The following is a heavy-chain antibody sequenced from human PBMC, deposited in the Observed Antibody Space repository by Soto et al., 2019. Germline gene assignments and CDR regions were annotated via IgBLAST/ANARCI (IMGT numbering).Heavy chain of an antibody. CDR2: INHSGST. CDR1: GGSFSGYY. J-gene: IGHJ5*02. Sequence: SETLSLTCAVYGGSFSGYYWSWIRQPPGKGLEWIGEINHSGSTNYNPSLKSRVTISVDTSKNQFSLKLSSVTAADTAVYYCARDPVDGYAFFDSWGQGALVTVSS. CDR3: ARDPVDGYAFFDS. V-gene: IGHV4-34*01. D-gene: IGHD5-12*01.